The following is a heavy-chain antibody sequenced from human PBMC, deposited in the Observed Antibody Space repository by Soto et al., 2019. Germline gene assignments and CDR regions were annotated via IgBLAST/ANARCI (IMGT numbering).Heavy chain of an antibody. Sequence: PSETLSLTCTVSGGSISSYYWSWIRQSPGKGLEWIGYTHDSGSTNYNPSLKSRVTMSVDTSKNQFSLKLSSVTAADTAVYYCARDNGYSYGYTLDHWGQGTLVTVSS. J-gene: IGHJ4*02. CDR2: THDSGST. CDR3: ARDNGYSYGYTLDH. CDR1: GGSISSYY. D-gene: IGHD5-18*01. V-gene: IGHV4-59*01.